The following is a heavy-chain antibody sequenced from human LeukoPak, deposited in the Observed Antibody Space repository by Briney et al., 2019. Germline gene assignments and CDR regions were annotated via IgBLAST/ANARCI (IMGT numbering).Heavy chain of an antibody. D-gene: IGHD3-22*01. V-gene: IGHV4-61*02. CDR1: GGSISRGSDY. J-gene: IGHJ4*02. CDR2: IYTGVSP. Sequence: TLSLTCTVSGGSISRGSDYGSWVRQPAGGGLEWIGCIYTGVSPNYNPSLKTRVPIPVDTSKNQIPLKLSSVTAADTDVYYCARAAGWDSSGYYYGSYFDYWGQGTLVTVSS. CDR3: ARAAGWDSSGYYYGSYFDY.